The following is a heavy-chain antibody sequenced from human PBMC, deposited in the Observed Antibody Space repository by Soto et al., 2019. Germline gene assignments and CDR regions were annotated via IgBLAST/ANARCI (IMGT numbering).Heavy chain of an antibody. V-gene: IGHV3-30*18. D-gene: IGHD4-17*01. CDR2: ISYDGSNK. Sequence: QVQLVESGGGVVQPGRSLRLSCAASGFTFSSYGMHWVRQAPGKGLEWVAVISYDGSNKYYTDSVKGRFTISRDNSKNTLYLQMNSLRAEDTAVYYCAKDSDDYGDFWYFDYWGQGTLVTVSS. CDR1: GFTFSSYG. CDR3: AKDSDDYGDFWYFDY. J-gene: IGHJ4*02.